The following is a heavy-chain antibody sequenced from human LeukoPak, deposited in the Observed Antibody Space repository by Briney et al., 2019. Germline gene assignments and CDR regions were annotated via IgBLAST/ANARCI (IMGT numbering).Heavy chain of an antibody. D-gene: IGHD2-15*01. V-gene: IGHV1-18*01. Sequence: ASVNVSCKASGYTFTSYGISWVRQAPGQGLEGMGWISAYNGSTNYPQKLQGRVTMTTDTSTSTAYMELRSLRSDDTAVYYCARGYCSGGSCYFDYWGQGTLVTVSS. J-gene: IGHJ4*02. CDR1: GYTFTSYG. CDR2: ISAYNGST. CDR3: ARGYCSGGSCYFDY.